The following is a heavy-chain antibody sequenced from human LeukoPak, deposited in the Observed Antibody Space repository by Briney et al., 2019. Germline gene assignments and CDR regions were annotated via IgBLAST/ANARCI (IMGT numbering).Heavy chain of an antibody. Sequence: GGSLRLSCAASGFTSTNYAMNWVRQAPGKGLEWVSVLIGSSGSTDYADSVKGRFTISRDNSKNTVFLQMNSLRAEDTAIYYCAKGAYDYIEIGYFDSWGQGTRVIVSS. V-gene: IGHV3-23*01. CDR3: AKGAYDYIEIGYFDS. J-gene: IGHJ4*02. D-gene: IGHD5-12*01. CDR1: GFTSTNYA. CDR2: LIGSSGST.